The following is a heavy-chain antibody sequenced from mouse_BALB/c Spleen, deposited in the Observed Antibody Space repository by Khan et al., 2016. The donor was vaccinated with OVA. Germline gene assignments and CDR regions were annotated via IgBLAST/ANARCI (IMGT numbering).Heavy chain of an antibody. CDR1: GSTFNTFA. J-gene: IGHJ3*01. CDR2: IRTKSNNYAT. D-gene: IGHD1-1*01. CDR3: YYYGSDIAY. V-gene: IGHV10-1*02. Sequence: EVQLVESGGGLVQPTGSLKLSCAASGSTFNTFAMNWVRQAPGKGLEWVARIRTKSNNYATYYADSVKDRFTLSRDDSQSMLYLKINNLKTEDTAMYYCYYYGSDIAYWGQGTLVTVSA.